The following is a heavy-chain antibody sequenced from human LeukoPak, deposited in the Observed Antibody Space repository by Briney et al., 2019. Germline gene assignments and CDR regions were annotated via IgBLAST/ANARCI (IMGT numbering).Heavy chain of an antibody. V-gene: IGHV4-61*02. CDR2: IYTSGST. CDR3: ARVAIPYDISPYYDGYMDV. CDR1: GGSISSGSYY. J-gene: IGHJ6*03. Sequence: SQTLSLTCTVSGGSISSGSYYWSWIRQPAGKGLEWIGRIYTSGSTNCNPSLKSRVTISVDTSKNQFSLKLSSVTAADTAVYYCARVAIPYDISPYYDGYMDVWGKGTTVTVSS. D-gene: IGHD3-22*01.